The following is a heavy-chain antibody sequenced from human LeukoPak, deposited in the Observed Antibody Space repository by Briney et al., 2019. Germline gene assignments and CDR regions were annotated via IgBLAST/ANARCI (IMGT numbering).Heavy chain of an antibody. CDR2: INHSGST. D-gene: IGHD2-2*01. V-gene: IGHV4-34*01. CDR1: GGSFSGYY. CDR3: ARGPFLGYCSSTSCPGGFYYYYGMDV. J-gene: IGHJ6*02. Sequence: SETLSLTCAVYGGSFSGYYWSWIRQPPGKGLEWIGEINHSGSTNYNPSLKSRVTISVDTSKNQFSLKLSSVTAADTAVYYCARGPFLGYCSSTSCPGGFYYYYGMDVWGQGTTVTVSS.